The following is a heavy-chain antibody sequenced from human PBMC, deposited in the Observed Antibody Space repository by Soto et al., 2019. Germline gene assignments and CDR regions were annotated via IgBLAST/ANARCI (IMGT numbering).Heavy chain of an antibody. CDR1: GGSIGSHY. CDR3: ARQWGGDY. D-gene: IGHD3-16*01. J-gene: IGHJ4*02. CDR2: ASYSGSP. Sequence: QVQLQESGPGLVKPSETLSLTCTVSGGSIGSHYWSWIRQPPGEGLEWLGRASYSGSPNYKPSLKSRVTISIDTSKNQFSLKLTSVTDADTAVYYCARQWGGDYWGQGTLVTVSS. V-gene: IGHV4-59*08.